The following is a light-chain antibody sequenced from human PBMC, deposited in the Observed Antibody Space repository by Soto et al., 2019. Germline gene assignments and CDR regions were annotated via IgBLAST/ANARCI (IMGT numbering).Light chain of an antibody. CDR2: GAS. J-gene: IGKJ2*01. CDR1: QSVSSNY. V-gene: IGKV3-20*01. Sequence: MVLTQSPGPLSFSPGERATLSCRASQSVSSNYLAWYQQKPGQAPRILIYGASGRATGTPDRFSGSGAGTDFTLTSSRLEPEDFAVYYCQQYSSSYSFGQGTKLEI. CDR3: QQYSSSYS.